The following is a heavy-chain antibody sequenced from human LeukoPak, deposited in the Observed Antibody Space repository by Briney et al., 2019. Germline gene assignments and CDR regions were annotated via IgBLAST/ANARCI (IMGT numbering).Heavy chain of an antibody. D-gene: IGHD3-10*02. CDR3: AELGITMIGGV. J-gene: IGHJ6*04. Sequence: GGSLRLSCAASGFSFSSYTMNWVRQAPGKGLEWVSSISSSSSYIYYADSVKGRFTISGDNAKNSLYLQMNSLRAEDTAVYYCAELGITMIGGVWGKGTTVTISS. V-gene: IGHV3-21*01. CDR2: ISSSSSYI. CDR1: GFSFSSYT.